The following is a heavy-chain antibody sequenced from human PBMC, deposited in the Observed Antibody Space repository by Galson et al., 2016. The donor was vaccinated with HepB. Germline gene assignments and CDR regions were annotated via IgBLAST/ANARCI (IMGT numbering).Heavy chain of an antibody. CDR1: GFSVNNYY. V-gene: IGHV3-53*01. Sequence: SLRLSCAASGFSVNNYYMNWVRQAPGKGLKWISVIYTGDNTNYADSVKGRFVVSRDRSTNTLYLHLNTLRPEDTAIYFCARGVGLTGPPFFDSWGQGALVTVSS. J-gene: IGHJ4*02. D-gene: IGHD1-20*01. CDR2: IYTGDNT. CDR3: ARGVGLTGPPFFDS.